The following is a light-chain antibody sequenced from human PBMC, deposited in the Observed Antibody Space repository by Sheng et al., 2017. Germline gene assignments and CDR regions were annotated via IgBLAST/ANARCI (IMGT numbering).Light chain of an antibody. CDR1: QSISNNY. J-gene: IGKJ2*01. CDR2: GAS. CDR3: QQYGSSTND. V-gene: IGKV3-20*01. Sequence: EIVLTQSPGTLSLSPGERATLSCRASQSISNNYLAWYQQKPGQAPRLLIYGASTRATGIPDRFSGSGSGTDFTLTISRLEPEDFAVYYCQQYGSSTNDFGQGTKLEIK.